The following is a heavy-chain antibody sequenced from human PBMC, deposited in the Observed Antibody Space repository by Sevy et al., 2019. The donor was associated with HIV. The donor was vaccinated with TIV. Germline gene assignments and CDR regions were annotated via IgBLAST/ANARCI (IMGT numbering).Heavy chain of an antibody. CDR1: GFSFSTYS. D-gene: IGHD1-26*01. CDR2: ISGSGGST. J-gene: IGHJ4*02. V-gene: IGHV3-23*01. CDR3: AKVSLATNFYDY. Sequence: GGSLRLSCVASGFSFSTYSMNWVRQAPGKGLEWVSAISGSGGSTYYADSVKGRFTISRDNSKNTLYLQMNSLRAEDTAVYYCAKVSLATNFYDYWGQGTLVSVSS.